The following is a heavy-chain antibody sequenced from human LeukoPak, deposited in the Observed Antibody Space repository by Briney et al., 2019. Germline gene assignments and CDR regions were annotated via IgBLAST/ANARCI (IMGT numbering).Heavy chain of an antibody. Sequence: GGSLRLSCAASGFTFSSYWMHWVRQAPGKGLEWVSVISSGGSTYYADSVKGRFTISRDNSKNTLYLQMNSLRAEDTAVYYCARLEVGATNPNWFDPWGQGTLVTVSS. CDR3: ARLEVGATNPNWFDP. CDR2: ISSGGST. CDR1: GFTFSSYW. J-gene: IGHJ5*02. D-gene: IGHD1-26*01. V-gene: IGHV3-53*01.